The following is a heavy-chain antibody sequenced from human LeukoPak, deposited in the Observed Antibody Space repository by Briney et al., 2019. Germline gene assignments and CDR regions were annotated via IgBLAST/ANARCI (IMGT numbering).Heavy chain of an antibody. V-gene: IGHV3-23*01. Sequence: GGSLRLSCAASGLTFSSYAMSWVRQGPGKGLEWVSGISGSGTSTYYADSVKGRFTISRDNSKNTLYLQMNNLRAEDTAVYYCATERGDSPDYWGQGTLVTVSS. CDR3: ATERGDSPDY. D-gene: IGHD2-21*01. J-gene: IGHJ4*02. CDR2: ISGSGTST. CDR1: GLTFSSYA.